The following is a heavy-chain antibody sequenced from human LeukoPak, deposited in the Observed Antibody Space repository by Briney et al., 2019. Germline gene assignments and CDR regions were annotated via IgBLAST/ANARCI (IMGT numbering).Heavy chain of an antibody. CDR3: AKGNNTSSYTFDC. J-gene: IGHJ4*02. CDR1: VFTFCDFS. D-gene: IGHD1-14*01. V-gene: IGHV3-43*02. CDR2: ITGDGSAT. Sequence: GGSLRLSCADSVFTFCDFSIYWVRQAPGKGLEWVSLITGDGSATHYADSVKGRFTISRDNSKNSLYLQMRGLRVEDTAFYYWAKGNNTSSYTFDCWGQGILVTVSS.